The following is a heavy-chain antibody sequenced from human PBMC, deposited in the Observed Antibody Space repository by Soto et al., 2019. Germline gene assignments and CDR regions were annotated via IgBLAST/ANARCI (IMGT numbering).Heavy chain of an antibody. V-gene: IGHV1-2*02. CDR1: GYTFTDYY. J-gene: IGHJ6*02. CDR2: INPNSGGT. D-gene: IGHD6-19*01. CDR3: ARDQSPSSGWPGMDV. Sequence: QVQLVQSGAEVKKPGASVKVSYKASGYTFTDYYMHWVRQAPGQGLEWMGWINPNSGGTNYAQKFQGRVTMTRDTSISTAYMELNRLRSDDTAVYYCARDQSPSSGWPGMDVWGQGTTVTVSS.